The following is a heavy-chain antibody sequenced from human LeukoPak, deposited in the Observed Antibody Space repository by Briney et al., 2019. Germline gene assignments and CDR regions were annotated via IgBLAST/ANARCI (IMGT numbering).Heavy chain of an antibody. CDR1: GGSISSSTW. D-gene: IGHD6-13*01. Sequence: SETLSLTCTVSGGSISSSTWWSWVRQPPGKGLECIGEIHHSGTTNYNPSLKSRVTISVDTSKNQFSLKLSSVTAADTAVYYCARDLSSSWYGGWNWFDPWGQGTLVTVSS. CDR3: ARDLSSSWYGGWNWFDP. V-gene: IGHV4-4*02. J-gene: IGHJ5*02. CDR2: IHHSGTT.